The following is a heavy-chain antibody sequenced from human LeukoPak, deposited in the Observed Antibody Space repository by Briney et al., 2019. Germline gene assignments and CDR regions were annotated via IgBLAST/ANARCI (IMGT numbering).Heavy chain of an antibody. V-gene: IGHV3-64*01. J-gene: IGHJ4*02. CDR2: INSNGGST. CDR3: AREGSYGDSDY. CDR1: GFIFSSYG. Sequence: GGSLRLSCAASGFIFSSYGIHWVRQAPGKGLEYVSAINSNGGSTYYANSVKGRFTISRDNSRSTLYLQMGSLRAEDMAVYYCAREGSYGDSDYWGQGTLVTVSS. D-gene: IGHD5-18*01.